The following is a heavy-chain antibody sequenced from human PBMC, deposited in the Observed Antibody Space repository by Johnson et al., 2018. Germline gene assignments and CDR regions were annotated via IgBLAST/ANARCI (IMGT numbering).Heavy chain of an antibody. CDR2: ISGSGGST. CDR3: AKSPTLTVAYYYRDV. J-gene: IGHJ6*03. CDR1: GFTFSSYA. D-gene: IGHD3-9*01. V-gene: IGHV3-23*04. Sequence: VQLVESGGSLVQPGGSLRLYCAASGFTFSSYAMSWVRQAPGKGLEWVSAISGSGGSTYYADSVRGRFTISRDNSKNTLYLQMNSLRDEDTAVYYCAKSPTLTVAYYYRDVWGKGTTVTVSS.